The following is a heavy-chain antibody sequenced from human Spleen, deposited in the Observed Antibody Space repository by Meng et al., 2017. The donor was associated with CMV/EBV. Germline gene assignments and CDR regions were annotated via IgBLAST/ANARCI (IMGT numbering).Heavy chain of an antibody. J-gene: IGHJ4*02. CDR1: GGTLNTYA. CDR3: ARDSPVYCSSTSCLALTSVDY. Sequence: ASVKVSCKASGGTLNTYAITWVRQAPGQGLEWMGWVSGYNGKTNYAQKLQGRVTMTTDTSTTTAYMELRSLRSDDTAVYYCARDSPVYCSSTSCLALTSVDYWGQGTLVTVSS. CDR2: VSGYNGKT. D-gene: IGHD2-2*01. V-gene: IGHV1-18*01.